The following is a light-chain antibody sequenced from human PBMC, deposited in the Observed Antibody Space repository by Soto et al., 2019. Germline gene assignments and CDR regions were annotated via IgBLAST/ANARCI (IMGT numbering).Light chain of an antibody. V-gene: IGLV2-14*01. CDR2: EVN. J-gene: IGLJ3*02. CDR3: CSYARGSTLVV. Sequence: QPVLTQPASVSGSPGQSITIPCTGTSSDVGAYNYVSWYQQRPTKAPKLLIYEVNTRPSGVSTRFSGSKSGITASLTISGLQPEDEADYYCCSYARGSTLVVFGGGTKLTVL. CDR1: SSDVGAYNY.